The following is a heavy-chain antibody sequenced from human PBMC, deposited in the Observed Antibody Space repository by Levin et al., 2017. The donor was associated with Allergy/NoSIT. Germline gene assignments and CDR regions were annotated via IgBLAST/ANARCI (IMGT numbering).Heavy chain of an antibody. CDR2: TGGSGTNR. V-gene: IGHV3-23*01. D-gene: IGHD7-27*01. CDR3: AKGSGEGYFDY. Sequence: GGSLRLSCAASGFTFTSYSMSWVRRAPGKGLEWVSTTGGSGTNRYYADSVKGRFTISRDNSKNTLSLQMNSLRAEDTAVYYCAKGSGEGYFDYWGQGALVIVSS. J-gene: IGHJ4*02. CDR1: GFTFTSYS.